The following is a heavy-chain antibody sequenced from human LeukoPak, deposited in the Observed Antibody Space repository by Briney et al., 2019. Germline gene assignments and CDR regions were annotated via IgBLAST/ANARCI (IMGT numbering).Heavy chain of an antibody. CDR3: ARDAIAVAGHFDY. CDR2: IYTSGST. D-gene: IGHD6-19*01. CDR1: GGSISSYY. Sequence: SETLSLTCTVSGGSISSYYWSWIPQPAEKGLEWIGRIYTSGSTNYNPSLQSRVTMSVDTSKNQFSLKLSSVTAADTAVYQCARDAIAVAGHFDYWGQGTLVTVSS. J-gene: IGHJ4*02. V-gene: IGHV4-4*07.